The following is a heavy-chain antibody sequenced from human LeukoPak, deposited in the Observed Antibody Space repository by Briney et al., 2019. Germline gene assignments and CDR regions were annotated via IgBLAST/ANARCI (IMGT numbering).Heavy chain of an antibody. V-gene: IGHV3-30*02. CDR3: ARGPPWYFDL. Sequence: GGSLRLSCAASGFTFSSYEMNWVRQAPGMGLEWVAFIRYDGGNTYYADSVKGRFTISRDNAKNTLYLQMNSLTAEDTAVYYCARGPPWYFDLWGRGTLVTVSS. CDR1: GFTFSSYE. D-gene: IGHD6-25*01. J-gene: IGHJ2*01. CDR2: IRYDGGNT.